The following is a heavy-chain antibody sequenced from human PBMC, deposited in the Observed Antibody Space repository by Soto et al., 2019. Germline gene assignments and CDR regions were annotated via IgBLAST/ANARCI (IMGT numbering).Heavy chain of an antibody. CDR3: QSGTSAWYLDFDY. V-gene: IGHV4-61*01. J-gene: IGHJ4*02. CDR2: IYYSGST. Sequence: PSETLSLTCTVSGGSVNSGSYYWSWIRQPPGKGLEWIGYIYYSGSTNYNPSLKSRVTISVDTSKNQFSLKLSSVTAADTAVYYCQSGTSAWYLDFDYWGQGTLVTVSS. CDR1: GGSVNSGSYY. D-gene: IGHD6-19*01.